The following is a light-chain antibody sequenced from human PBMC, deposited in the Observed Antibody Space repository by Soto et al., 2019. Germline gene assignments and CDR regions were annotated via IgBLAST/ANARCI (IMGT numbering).Light chain of an antibody. CDR1: QSVSNNY. J-gene: IGKJ5*01. V-gene: IGKV3-11*01. Sequence: EIVLTQYPGTLSLSPGERATLSCRAGQSVSNNYLAWYQQTPGQAPRLLIYDASNRATGIPARFSGSGSGTDFTLTISSLEPEDFAVYYCQQRSNWPPITFGQGTRLEIK. CDR2: DAS. CDR3: QQRSNWPPIT.